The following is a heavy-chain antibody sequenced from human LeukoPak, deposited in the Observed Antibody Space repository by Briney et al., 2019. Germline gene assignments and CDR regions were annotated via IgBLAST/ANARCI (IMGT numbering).Heavy chain of an antibody. Sequence: SETLSLTCTVSGGSISSYYWSWLRQPAGKGLEWIGRIYTSGSTNYNPSLKSRVTMSVDTSKNQFSLKLSSVTAADTAVYYCARLSSSSAWIPFDYWGQGTLVTVSS. CDR1: GGSISSYY. V-gene: IGHV4-4*07. D-gene: IGHD6-19*01. J-gene: IGHJ4*02. CDR3: ARLSSSSAWIPFDY. CDR2: IYTSGST.